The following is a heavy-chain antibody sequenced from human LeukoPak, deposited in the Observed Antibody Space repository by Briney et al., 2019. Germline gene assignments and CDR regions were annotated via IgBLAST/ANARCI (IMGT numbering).Heavy chain of an antibody. Sequence: GGSLRLSCAASGFTFSSYAMSWVRQAPGKGLEWVSGISGSGGRTYYADTVKGRFTISRDNAKNSLYLQMNSLRAEDTAVYYCARPPSIAGYYYYMDVWGKGTTVTVSS. D-gene: IGHD6-6*01. CDR2: ISGSGGRT. J-gene: IGHJ6*03. CDR1: GFTFSSYA. CDR3: ARPPSIAGYYYYMDV. V-gene: IGHV3-23*01.